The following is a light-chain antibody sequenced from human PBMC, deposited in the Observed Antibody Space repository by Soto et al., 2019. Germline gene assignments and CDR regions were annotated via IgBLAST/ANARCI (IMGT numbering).Light chain of an antibody. Sequence: QSVLTQPRSVSGSPGQSVTISCTGTSSDVGTYDFVSWYQQHPGKAPRLMIFDVSERPSGVPDRFSGSKSGNTDSLTISGLQAEDEADYYCCLYAVTFYVFGTGTKVTVL. CDR1: SSDVGTYDF. CDR2: DVS. J-gene: IGLJ1*01. V-gene: IGLV2-11*01. CDR3: CLYAVTFYV.